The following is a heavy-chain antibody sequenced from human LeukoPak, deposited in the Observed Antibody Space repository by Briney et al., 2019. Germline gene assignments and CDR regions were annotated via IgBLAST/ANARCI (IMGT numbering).Heavy chain of an antibody. CDR2: INPNSGGT. J-gene: IGHJ3*02. V-gene: IGHV1-2*02. D-gene: IGHD6-6*01. CDR3: ARFAPTSADDAFDI. CDR1: GYTFTGYY. Sequence: ASVKVSCKASGYTFTGYYMHWVRQAPGQGLEWMGWINPNSGGTNYAQKFQGRVTMTRDTSISTVYMELSRLRSDDTAVYYCARFAPTSADDAFDIWGQGTMVTVSS.